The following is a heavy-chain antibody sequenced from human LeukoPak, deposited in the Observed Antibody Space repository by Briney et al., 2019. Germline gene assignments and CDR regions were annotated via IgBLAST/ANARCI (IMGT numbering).Heavy chain of an antibody. J-gene: IGHJ5*02. CDR1: GSTFSSYS. Sequence: GSLRLSCAASGSTFSSYSMNWIRQPPGKGLEWIGEINHSGSTNYNPSLKSRVTISVDTSKNQFSLKLSSVTAADTAVYYCALRGGGIAARKTGGWFDPWGQGTLVTVSS. V-gene: IGHV4-34*08. CDR2: INHSGST. D-gene: IGHD6-6*01. CDR3: ALRGGGIAARKTGGWFDP.